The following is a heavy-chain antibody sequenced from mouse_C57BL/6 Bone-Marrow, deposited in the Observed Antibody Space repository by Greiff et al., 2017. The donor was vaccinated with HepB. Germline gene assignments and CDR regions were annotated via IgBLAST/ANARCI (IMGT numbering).Heavy chain of an antibody. CDR2: IHPNSGST. J-gene: IGHJ4*01. D-gene: IGHD2-1*01. CDR1: GYTFTSYW. V-gene: IGHV1-64*01. CDR3: AGGNLDYYAMDY. Sequence: VQLQQPGAELVKPGASVKLSCKASGYTFTSYWMHWVKQRPGQGLEWIGMIHPNSGSTNYNEKFNSKATLTVDKSSSTAYMQLSSLTSEDSAVYYCAGGNLDYYAMDYWGQGTSVTVSS.